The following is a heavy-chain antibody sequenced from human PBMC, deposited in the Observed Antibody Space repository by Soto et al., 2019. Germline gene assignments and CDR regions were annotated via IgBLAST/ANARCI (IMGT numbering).Heavy chain of an antibody. D-gene: IGHD3-10*01. CDR3: PLLGFGELFDNWFDP. J-gene: IGHJ5*02. CDR1: GFTFSSYA. Sequence: GGSLRLSCAASGFTFSSYAMSWVRQAPGKGLEWVSAISGSGGSTYYADSVKGRFTISRDNSKNTLYLQMNSLRAEDTAVYYCPLLGFGELFDNWFDPWGQGTLVTVSS. V-gene: IGHV3-23*01. CDR2: ISGSGGST.